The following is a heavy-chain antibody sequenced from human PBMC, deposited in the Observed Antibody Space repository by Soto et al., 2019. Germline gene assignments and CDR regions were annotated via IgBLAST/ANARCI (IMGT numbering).Heavy chain of an antibody. CDR1: GGSISSSSYY. D-gene: IGHD3-10*01. Sequence: SETLSLTCTVSGGSISSSSYYWGWIRQPPGKGLEWIGSIYYSGSTYYNPSLKSRVTISVDTSKNQFSLKLSSVTAADTAVYYCARHFVKVRGEPRHWFDPWGQGTLVTVSS. J-gene: IGHJ5*02. V-gene: IGHV4-39*01. CDR3: ARHFVKVRGEPRHWFDP. CDR2: IYYSGST.